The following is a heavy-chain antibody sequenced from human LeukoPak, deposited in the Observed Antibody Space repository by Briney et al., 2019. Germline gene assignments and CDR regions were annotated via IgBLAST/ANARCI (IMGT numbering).Heavy chain of an antibody. CDR2: FSDNGGHT. J-gene: IGHJ4*02. Sequence: GGSLRLSCAASGFTFSSSAMSWVRQAPGKGLEWVSAFSDNGGHTYYADSVQGRFTISRDKSKSTLCLQMNSLRAEDTAVYYCAKQLGYCSDGSCYFPYWGQGTLVTVSS. D-gene: IGHD2-15*01. CDR3: AKQLGYCSDGSCYFPY. V-gene: IGHV3-23*01. CDR1: GFTFSSSA.